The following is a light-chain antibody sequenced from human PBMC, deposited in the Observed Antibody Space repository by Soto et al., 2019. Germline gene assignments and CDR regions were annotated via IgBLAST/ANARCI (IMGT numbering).Light chain of an antibody. Sequence: EIVLTQSPATLSVSPGERVTLSCRASQYVGTRLAWYQHKPGQAPRLLIYYTSNRATGIPARFSGSGSGTDFTLTINSLAPEDFAIYYCHQRQSWPWTFGQGTKVDIK. CDR3: HQRQSWPWT. CDR2: YTS. V-gene: IGKV3-11*01. J-gene: IGKJ1*01. CDR1: QYVGTR.